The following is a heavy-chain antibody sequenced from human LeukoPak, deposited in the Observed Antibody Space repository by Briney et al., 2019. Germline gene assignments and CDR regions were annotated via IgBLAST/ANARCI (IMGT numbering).Heavy chain of an antibody. CDR1: GFTFSSYW. D-gene: IGHD3-10*01. CDR3: ARDDPGGSGSYYTY. CDR2: IKQDGSEK. J-gene: IGHJ4*02. V-gene: IGHV3-7*01. Sequence: PGGSLRLSCASSGFTFSSYWMSWVRQAPGKGLEWVGNIKQDGSEKYYVDSVKGRFTISRDNAKNSLYLQMNSLRAEDTAVYYCARDDPGGSGSYYTYWGQGTLVTVSS.